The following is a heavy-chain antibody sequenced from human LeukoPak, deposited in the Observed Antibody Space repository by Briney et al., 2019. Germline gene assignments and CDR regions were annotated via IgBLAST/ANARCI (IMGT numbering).Heavy chain of an antibody. Sequence: PGESLKISCKGSGYSFAYYLIGRVRQMPGEGLEWMGIIYPGDSDSRYSPSFQGQVTISADTSISTAYLQWSSLKASDTAIYYCARVPRLGAEGYYYGMDVWGQGTTVTVSS. D-gene: IGHD3-10*01. CDR2: IYPGDSDS. V-gene: IGHV5-51*01. CDR1: GYSFAYYL. CDR3: ARVPRLGAEGYYYGMDV. J-gene: IGHJ6*02.